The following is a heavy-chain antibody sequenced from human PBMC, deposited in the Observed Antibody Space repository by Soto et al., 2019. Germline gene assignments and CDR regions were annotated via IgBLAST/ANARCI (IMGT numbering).Heavy chain of an antibody. Sequence: SETLSLTCTVSGGSISSYSWSWIRQPPGKGLEWIGYFYDSGSTNYNPSLKSRVTISEDTSKNQFSLKLSSVTAADTAVYYCARHGSYSGFFDYWGQGTLVTVSS. V-gene: IGHV4-59*08. CDR2: FYDSGST. CDR3: ARHGSYSGFFDY. J-gene: IGHJ4*02. CDR1: GGSISSYS. D-gene: IGHD5-12*01.